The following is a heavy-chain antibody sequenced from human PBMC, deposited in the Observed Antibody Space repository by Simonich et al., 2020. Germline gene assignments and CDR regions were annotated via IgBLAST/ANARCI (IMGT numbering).Heavy chain of an antibody. V-gene: IGHV3-9*01. CDR1: GFTFDDYA. CDR2: MSWNSGGI. CDR3: AKDVAAAGTEYFQH. J-gene: IGHJ1*01. D-gene: IGHD6-13*01. Sequence: EVQLVESGGGLVQPGRSLRLSCAASGFTFDDYAMHWVRQAPGKGLEWVSGMSWNSGGIGYADSVKGRFTISRDNAKNSLYLQMNSLRAEDTALYHCAKDVAAAGTEYFQHWGQGTLVTVSS.